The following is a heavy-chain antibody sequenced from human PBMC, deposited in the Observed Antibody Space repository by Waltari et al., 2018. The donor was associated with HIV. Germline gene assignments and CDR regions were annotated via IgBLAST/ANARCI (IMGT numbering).Heavy chain of an antibody. CDR2: IRYDGSNK. CDR3: ARDAAPNSHTPSSSDV. V-gene: IGHV3-33*01. J-gene: IGHJ4*02. Sequence: QVQLVESGGGVVQPGTSLRLSCAASGFTFTKYGMHWVRQGQGKGFEWVTLIRYDGSNKYYADSVKGRFTISRDNSKNTLYLQMNSLRAEDTAVYYCARDAAPNSHTPSSSDVWGQGTLVTVSS. CDR1: GFTFTKYG. D-gene: IGHD6-13*01.